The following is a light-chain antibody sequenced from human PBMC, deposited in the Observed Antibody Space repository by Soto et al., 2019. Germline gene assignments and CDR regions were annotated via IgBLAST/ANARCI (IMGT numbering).Light chain of an antibody. CDR2: GAS. CDR1: QSISSNY. J-gene: IGKJ1*01. Sequence: DIVMTQSPGTLSLSPGERATLSCRASQSISSNYLAWYQQKPGQSPRLLIYGASSRATGIPDRFSGRGSGTDFTLTISRLEPEDFAVYYCQQYGSSRRTFGQGTKVDI. CDR3: QQYGSSRRT. V-gene: IGKV3-20*01.